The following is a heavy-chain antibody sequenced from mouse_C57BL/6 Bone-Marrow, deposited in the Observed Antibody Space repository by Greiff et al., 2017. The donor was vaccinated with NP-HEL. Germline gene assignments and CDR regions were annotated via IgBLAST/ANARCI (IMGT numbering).Heavy chain of an antibody. CDR3: ARDYDYDGSHAMDY. V-gene: IGHV7-1*01. CDR2: SRNKANDYTT. Sequence: EVMLVESGGGLVQSGRSLRLSCATSGFTFSDFYMEWVRQAPGKGLEWIAASRNKANDYTTEYSASVKGRFIVSRDTSQSILYLQMNALRAEDTAIYYCARDYDYDGSHAMDYWGQGTSVTVSS. J-gene: IGHJ4*01. D-gene: IGHD2-4*01. CDR1: GFTFSDFY.